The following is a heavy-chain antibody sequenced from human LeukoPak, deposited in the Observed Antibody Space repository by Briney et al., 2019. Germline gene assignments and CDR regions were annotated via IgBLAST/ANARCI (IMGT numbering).Heavy chain of an antibody. CDR3: ARDRLEYCSSTSCYVGGSYYYYYGMDV. V-gene: IGHV3-11*06. J-gene: IGHJ6*04. CDR1: GFTFSDYY. Sequence: GGSLRLSCAASGFTFSDYYMSWIRQAPGKGLEWASYISSSSSYTNYADSVKGRFTISRDNAKNSLYLQMNSLRAEDTAVYYCARDRLEYCSSTSCYVGGSYYYYYGMDVWGKGTTVTVSS. CDR2: ISSSSSYT. D-gene: IGHD2-2*01.